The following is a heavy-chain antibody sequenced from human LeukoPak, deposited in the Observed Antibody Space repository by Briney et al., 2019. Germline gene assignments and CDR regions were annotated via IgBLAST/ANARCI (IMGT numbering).Heavy chain of an antibody. V-gene: IGHV3-23*01. CDR2: IGGSGSTT. CDR1: GFTFSSYA. J-gene: IGHJ5*02. CDR3: ARDRGTSWQNWFDP. D-gene: IGHD6-13*01. Sequence: PGGSLRLSCAASGFTFSSYAMSWVRQAPGKGLEWVSAIGGSGSTTYYADSVKGRFTISRDNSKNTLYLQMNSLRVEDTAIYYCARDRGTSWQNWFDPWGQGTLVTVSS.